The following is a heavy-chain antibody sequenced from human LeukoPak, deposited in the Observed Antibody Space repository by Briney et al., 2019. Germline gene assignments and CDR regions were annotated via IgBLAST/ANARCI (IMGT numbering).Heavy chain of an antibody. J-gene: IGHJ4*02. CDR1: GFTFSNYA. D-gene: IGHD3-3*01. CDR2: ISGSGGST. CDR3: ARDLRDFWSGDFDY. V-gene: IGHV3-23*01. Sequence: GGSLRLSCAASGFTFSNYAMSWVRQAPGKGLEWVSAISGSGGSTYYADSVKGRFTISRDNSMNTLYLQMNSLRAEDTAVYYCARDLRDFWSGDFDYWGQGTLVTVSS.